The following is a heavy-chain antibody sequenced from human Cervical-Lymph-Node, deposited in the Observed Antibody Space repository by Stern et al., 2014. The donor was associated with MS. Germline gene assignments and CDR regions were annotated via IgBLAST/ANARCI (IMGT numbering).Heavy chain of an antibody. Sequence: QVQLVQSGGGVVQPGGSQRLSCTASGFTFEDYAMDWVRQVPGKGLEWVAMIWYDGSQKYYGDSVRGRFSVSRDNSRNTLYLQMKSLSLEDTAVYYCARKIPDYYYYAMDVWGQGTTVTVSS. CDR1: GFTFEDYA. CDR2: IWYDGSQK. D-gene: IGHD2-2*02. J-gene: IGHJ6*02. CDR3: ARKIPDYYYYAMDV. V-gene: IGHV3-33*01.